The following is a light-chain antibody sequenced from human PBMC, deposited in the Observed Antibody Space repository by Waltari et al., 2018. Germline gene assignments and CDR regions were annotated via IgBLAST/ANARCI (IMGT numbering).Light chain of an antibody. CDR2: LGS. J-gene: IGKJ1*01. Sequence: DIVMTQSPLSLPVTPGEPASISCRSSQSLLHSNGYNYLDWYLQKPGQSPQLLIYLGSNRDSGVPDRFSGSGSGTDVTLKISRVEAEDVGVYYCMEALQSWTFGQGTKVEIK. CDR1: QSLLHSNGYNY. V-gene: IGKV2-28*01. CDR3: MEALQSWT.